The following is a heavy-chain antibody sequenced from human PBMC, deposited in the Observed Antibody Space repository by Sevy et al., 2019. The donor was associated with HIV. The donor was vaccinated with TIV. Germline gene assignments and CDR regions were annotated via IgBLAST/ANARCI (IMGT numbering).Heavy chain of an antibody. CDR3: AGVDPYYEFGDV. J-gene: IGHJ6*02. Sequence: ASVKVSCKASGYTLNDYGISWVRQAPGQGLAWIGWVTTYKDSTNYAQNFQGRVTLTTDTSTNTAYMDLRSLRSDDTAVYYCAGVDPYYEFGDVWGQGTTVTVSS. CDR1: GYTLNDYG. CDR2: VTTYKDST. D-gene: IGHD3-3*01. V-gene: IGHV1-18*01.